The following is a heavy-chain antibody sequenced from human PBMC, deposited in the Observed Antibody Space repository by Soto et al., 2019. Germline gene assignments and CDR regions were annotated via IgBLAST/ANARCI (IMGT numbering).Heavy chain of an antibody. CDR2: IYWDDDK. CDR3: AHISAGESYYDSSGYYYAVRWFDP. Sequence: SGPTLVNPTQTLTLTCTFSGFSLSTSGVGVGWIRQPPGKALEWLALIYWDDDKRYSPSLKSRLTITKDTSKNQVVLTMTNMDPVDTATYYCAHISAGESYYDSSGYYYAVRWFDPWGQ. CDR1: GFSLSTSGVG. J-gene: IGHJ5*02. V-gene: IGHV2-5*02. D-gene: IGHD3-22*01.